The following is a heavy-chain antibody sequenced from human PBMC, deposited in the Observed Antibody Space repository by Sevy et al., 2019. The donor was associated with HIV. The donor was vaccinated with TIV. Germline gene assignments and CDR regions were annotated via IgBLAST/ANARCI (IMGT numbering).Heavy chain of an antibody. CDR1: GFTFSSYA. V-gene: IGHV3-23*01. CDR2: ISGTGDHT. Sequence: GGSLRLSCAASGFTFSSYAMSWVRQAPGKGLEWVSAISGTGDHTYYADSVQGRFTISRDKSKNTLYLQMNSLRAGDTAVYYCAKGRFPGKAVVSNDAFDVWGQGTMVTVSS. CDR3: AKGRFPGKAVVSNDAFDV. D-gene: IGHD2-2*01. J-gene: IGHJ3*01.